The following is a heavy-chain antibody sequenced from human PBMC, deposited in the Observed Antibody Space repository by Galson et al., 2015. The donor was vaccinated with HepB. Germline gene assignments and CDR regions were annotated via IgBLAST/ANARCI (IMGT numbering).Heavy chain of an antibody. CDR2: IQSKSAGGTT. V-gene: IGHV3-15*01. CDR1: GLIFTNAW. J-gene: IGHJ4*02. CDR3: ATGPLDY. Sequence: SLRLSCAASGLIFTNAWMSWVRQAPGKGLEWLGRIQSKSAGGTTDYAAPVKGRFTISRDDSKTTVYLQMNSLITEDTAVYYCATGPLDYWGQGTLVTVSS.